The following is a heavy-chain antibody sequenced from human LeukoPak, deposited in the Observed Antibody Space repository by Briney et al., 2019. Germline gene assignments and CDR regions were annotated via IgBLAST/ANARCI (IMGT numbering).Heavy chain of an antibody. D-gene: IGHD2-21*01. J-gene: IGHJ3*02. CDR2: IRYDGSNK. CDR3: AKGQGEIDFYFHAFDI. CDR1: GFTFSSYG. Sequence: PGGSLRLSCAASGFTFSSYGMHWVRQAPGKGLEWVAFIRYDGSNKYYADSVKGRFTISRDNSKNTLYLQMNSLRAEDTAVYYCAKGQGEIDFYFHAFDIWGQGTMVTVSS. V-gene: IGHV3-30*02.